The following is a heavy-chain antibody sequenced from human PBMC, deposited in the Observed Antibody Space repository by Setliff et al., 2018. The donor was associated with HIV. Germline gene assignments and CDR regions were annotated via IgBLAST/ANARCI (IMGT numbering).Heavy chain of an antibody. V-gene: IGHV4-34*01. CDR3: ARGGGYDRSGYYPFDY. CDR2: INHSGST. CDR1: GGSLSAYS. D-gene: IGHD3-22*01. Sequence: SETLSLTCAVYGGSLSAYSWTWIRQPPEKGLEWIGEINHSGSTNYNPSLKSRVTMSVDTSKNQFSLKPSSVTAADTAVYYCARGGGYDRSGYYPFDYWGQGTPVTVSS. J-gene: IGHJ4*02.